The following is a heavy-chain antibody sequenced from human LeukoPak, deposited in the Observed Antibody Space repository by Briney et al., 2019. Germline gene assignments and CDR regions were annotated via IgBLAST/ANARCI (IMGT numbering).Heavy chain of an antibody. J-gene: IGHJ4*02. CDR1: GGSFSGYY. CDR3: ARGRAAAAVDY. D-gene: IGHD6-13*01. Sequence: SETLSLTCAVYGGSFSGYYWSWIRQPPGKGLEWIGEINHSGSTNYNPSLKSRVTISVDTSKNQFSLKLSSMTAADTAVYYCARGRAAAAVDYWGQGTLVTVSS. CDR2: INHSGST. V-gene: IGHV4-34*01.